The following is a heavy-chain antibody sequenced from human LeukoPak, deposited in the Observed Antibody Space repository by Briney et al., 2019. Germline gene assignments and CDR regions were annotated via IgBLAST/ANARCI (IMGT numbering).Heavy chain of an antibody. V-gene: IGHV1-18*03. CDR1: GYTFTSYG. CDR2: ISAYNGNT. CDR3: ARDRLEPETVDY. D-gene: IGHD1-1*01. Sequence: DSVKVSCKASGYTFTSYGISWVRQTPGQGLEWMGWISAYNGNTNYAQKLQGRVTMTTDTSTSTAYMELRSLRSDDMAVYYCARDRLEPETVDYWGQGTLVTVSS. J-gene: IGHJ4*02.